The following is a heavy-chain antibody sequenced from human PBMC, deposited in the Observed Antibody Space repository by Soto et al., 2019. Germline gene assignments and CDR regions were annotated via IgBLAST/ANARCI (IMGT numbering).Heavy chain of an antibody. J-gene: IGHJ5*02. CDR3: AKDAAAGP. CDR1: GFTFSSYG. Sequence: QVQLVESGGGVVQPGRSLRLSCAASGFTFSSYGMHWVRQAPGKGLEWVAVISYDGSNKYYADSVKGRFTISRDNSKNTLYLQMNSLRAEDTAVYYCAKDAAAGPWGQGTLVTVSS. V-gene: IGHV3-30*18. D-gene: IGHD6-13*01. CDR2: ISYDGSNK.